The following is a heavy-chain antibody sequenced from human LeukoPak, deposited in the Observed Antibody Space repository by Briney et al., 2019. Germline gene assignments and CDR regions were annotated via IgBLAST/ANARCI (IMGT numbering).Heavy chain of an antibody. Sequence: GGSLRLSCAASGFTFSDYYMSWIRQAPGKGLEWVSYISSSGSIISYADSVKGRFTISRDNAENSLYLQMDSLRAEDTAVYYCARDGLRNYYDSSGYFYDYWGQGTLVTLSS. CDR1: GFTFSDYY. V-gene: IGHV3-11*01. CDR3: ARDGLRNYYDSSGYFYDY. D-gene: IGHD3-22*01. CDR2: ISSSGSII. J-gene: IGHJ4*02.